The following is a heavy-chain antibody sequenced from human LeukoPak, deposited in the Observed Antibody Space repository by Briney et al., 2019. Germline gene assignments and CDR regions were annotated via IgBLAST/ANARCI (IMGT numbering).Heavy chain of an antibody. CDR2: ISSGSSFT. CDR3: ARRGGQDTLTAYPDY. D-gene: IGHD3-9*01. CDR1: GFSFSSYA. V-gene: IGHV3-21*01. Sequence: GGSLRLSCAASGFSFSSYAMSWVRQAPGKGLEWVSLISSGSSFTYYADSVKGRFTIYRDNAKNSLYLQMNSLGVEDTAVYYCARRGGQDTLTAYPDYWGQGTLVTVFS. J-gene: IGHJ4*02.